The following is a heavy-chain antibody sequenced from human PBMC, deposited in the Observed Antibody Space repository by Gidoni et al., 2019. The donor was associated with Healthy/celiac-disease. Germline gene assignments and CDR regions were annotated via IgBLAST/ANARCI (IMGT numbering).Heavy chain of an antibody. CDR2: ISYDGSNK. D-gene: IGHD2-2*01. CDR3: ANVPAAMAGWAFDI. CDR1: GFTFSSYG. V-gene: IGHV3-30*18. Sequence: QVPLVESGGGVVQPGRSLRLSCAASGFTFSSYGMHWVRQAPGKGLEWVAVISYDGSNKYYADSVKGRFTISRDNSKNTLYLQMNSLRAEDTAVYYCANVPAAMAGWAFDIWGQGTMVTVSS. J-gene: IGHJ3*02.